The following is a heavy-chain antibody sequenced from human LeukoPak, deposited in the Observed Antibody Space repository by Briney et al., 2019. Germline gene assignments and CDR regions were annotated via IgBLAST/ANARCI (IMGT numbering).Heavy chain of an antibody. V-gene: IGHV4-59*08. J-gene: IGHJ3*02. Sequence: KASETLSLTCTVSGGSINNYYWTWIRQPPGKGLEWIGHVYASGSTNYNPSLKSRVTISVDTSKNQFSLKLTSVTAADTAVYYCARRSVVAAINFDAFDIWGQGTMVTVSS. CDR1: GGSINNYY. D-gene: IGHD2-21*02. CDR2: VYASGST. CDR3: ARRSVVAAINFDAFDI.